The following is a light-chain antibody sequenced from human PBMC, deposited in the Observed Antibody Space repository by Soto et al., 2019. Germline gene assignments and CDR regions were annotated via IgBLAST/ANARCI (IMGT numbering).Light chain of an antibody. Sequence: ETVLTQSPGTLSLSPGERATLSCRATRSVSSYLAWYQQKSGQAPRLLIYGASSRAPDIPDRFSGSGSGTDFSLTISRLEPEDSAVYYCQQYGSSLTFGQGTKVEIK. J-gene: IGKJ1*01. CDR3: QQYGSSLT. V-gene: IGKV3-20*01. CDR1: RSVSSY. CDR2: GAS.